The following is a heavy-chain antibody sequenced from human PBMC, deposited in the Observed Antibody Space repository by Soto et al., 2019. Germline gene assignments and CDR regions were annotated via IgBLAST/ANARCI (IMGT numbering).Heavy chain of an antibody. CDR1: GGTFSSYT. D-gene: IGHD3-9*01. V-gene: IGHV1-69*02. CDR2: IIPILGIA. J-gene: IGHJ6*02. CDR3: ARQYYDILTGKTYRYYYYGMDV. Sequence: ASVKVSCKASGGTFSSYTISWVRQAPGQGLEWMGRIIPILGIANYAQKFQGRVTITADKSTSTAYKELSSLRSEDTAVYYCARQYYDILTGKTYRYYYYGMDVWGQGTTVTAP.